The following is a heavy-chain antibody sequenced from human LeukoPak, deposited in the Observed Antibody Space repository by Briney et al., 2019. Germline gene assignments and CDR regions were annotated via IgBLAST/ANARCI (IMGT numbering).Heavy chain of an antibody. D-gene: IGHD3-10*01. CDR2: MNPNSSNT. V-gene: IGHV1-8*02. CDR1: GGTFSSYA. Sequence: SVKVSCKASGGTFSSYAISWVRQATGQGLEWMGWMNPNSSNTGYAQKFQGRVTMTRNTSISTAYMELSSLRSEDTAVYYCARGQKYYYGSGSYPDDYWGQGTLVTVSS. CDR3: ARGQKYYYGSGSYPDDY. J-gene: IGHJ4*02.